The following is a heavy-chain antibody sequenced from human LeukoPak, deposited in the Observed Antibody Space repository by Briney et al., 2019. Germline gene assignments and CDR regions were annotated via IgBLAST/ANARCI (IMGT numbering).Heavy chain of an antibody. D-gene: IGHD3-9*01. CDR1: GYTFTGYY. Sequence: ASVKVSCKASGYTFTGYYMHWVRQAPGQGLEWMGWINPNSGGTNYAQKFQGRVTMTRDTSISTAYMEPSRLRSDDTAVYYCARGQPYYDILTGNYIWGQGTLVTVSS. V-gene: IGHV1-2*02. J-gene: IGHJ4*02. CDR2: INPNSGGT. CDR3: ARGQPYYDILTGNYI.